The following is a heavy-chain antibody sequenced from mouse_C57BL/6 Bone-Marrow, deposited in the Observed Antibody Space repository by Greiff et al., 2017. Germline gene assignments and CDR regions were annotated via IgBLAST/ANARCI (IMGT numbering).Heavy chain of an antibody. V-gene: IGHV7-1*01. Sequence: EVMLVESGGGLVQSGRSLRLSCATSGFTFSDFYMEWVRQAPGKGLEWIAASRNKANDYTTEYSASVKGRFIVSRDTSQSILYLQMNALRAEDTAIYYCARDAVDYDFYAMDYWGQGTSVTVSS. CDR1: GFTFSDFY. CDR3: ARDAVDYDFYAMDY. J-gene: IGHJ4*01. D-gene: IGHD2-4*01. CDR2: SRNKANDYTT.